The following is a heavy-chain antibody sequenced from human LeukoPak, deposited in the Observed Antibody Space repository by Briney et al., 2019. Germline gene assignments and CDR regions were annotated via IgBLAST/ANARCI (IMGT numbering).Heavy chain of an antibody. Sequence: PGGSLRLSCAASGFTFSSYGMHWVRQAPGKGLEWVAVISYDGSNKYYADSVKGRFTISRDNSKNTLYLQMNSLRAEDTAVYYCARISNYDAFDIWGQGTMVTVSS. J-gene: IGHJ3*02. D-gene: IGHD4/OR15-4a*01. V-gene: IGHV3-30*03. CDR3: ARISNYDAFDI. CDR1: GFTFSSYG. CDR2: ISYDGSNK.